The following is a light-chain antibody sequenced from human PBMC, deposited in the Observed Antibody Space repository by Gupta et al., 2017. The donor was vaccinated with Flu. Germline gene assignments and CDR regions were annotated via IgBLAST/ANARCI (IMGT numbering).Light chain of an antibody. CDR3: AAWDDSRSGVV. V-gene: IGLV1-47*01. CDR1: SSNIGSNY. J-gene: IGLJ2*01. Sequence: QSVLTQPPSASGTPGQKVTISCSGSSSNIGSNYVYWYQQLPGTAPKLLIYRNNQRPSGVPDRFSGSKSGTSAALATSGLLSEDEADYYCAAWDDSRSGVVFGGGTKLTVL. CDR2: RNN.